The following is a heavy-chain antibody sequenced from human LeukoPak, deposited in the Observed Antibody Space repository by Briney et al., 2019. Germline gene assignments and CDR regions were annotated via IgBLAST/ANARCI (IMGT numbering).Heavy chain of an antibody. CDR3: ARELQQLWRPIDY. CDR2: ISSSSSYI. V-gene: IGHV3-21*01. CDR1: GFTFSSYS. J-gene: IGHJ4*02. D-gene: IGHD5-18*01. Sequence: KSGGSLRLSCAASGFTFSSYSMNWVRQAPGKGLEWVSSISSSSSYIYYADSVKGRFTISRDNAKNSLYLQMNSLRAEDTAVYYCARELQQLWRPIDYWGQGTLVTVSS.